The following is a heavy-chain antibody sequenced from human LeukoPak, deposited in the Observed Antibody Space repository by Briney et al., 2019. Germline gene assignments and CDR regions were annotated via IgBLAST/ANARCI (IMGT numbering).Heavy chain of an antibody. J-gene: IGHJ4*02. V-gene: IGHV3-7*01. CDR3: ADLGTSD. D-gene: IGHD1-7*01. CDR1: GFSFSSQW. Sequence: GGSLRLSCAVYGFSFSSQWMTWIRQAPGTGLEWVATINSDGSAKYIVASVKGRFTIARDNAKNLVYLQMSILRAENTAVYYCADLGTSDCGQGTLVTVSS. CDR2: INSDGSAK.